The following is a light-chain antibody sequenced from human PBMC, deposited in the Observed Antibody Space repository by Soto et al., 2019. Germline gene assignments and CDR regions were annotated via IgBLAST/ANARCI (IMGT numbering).Light chain of an antibody. J-gene: IGLJ6*01. CDR2: EDS. CDR3: HVGDSRSDHHV. CDR1: NIGSKN. V-gene: IGLV3-21*02. Sequence: SYELTQPPSVSVAPGQTATITCGGNNIGSKNVHWYQQKPGQAPVLIVYEDSDRPSGIPERFSGSNSGNTATLTISRVEAGDEADYYCHVGDSRSDHHVFGTGTQLTGL.